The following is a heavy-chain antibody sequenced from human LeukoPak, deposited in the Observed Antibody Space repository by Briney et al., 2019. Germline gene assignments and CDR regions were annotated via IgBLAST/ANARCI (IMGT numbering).Heavy chain of an antibody. CDR3: ARRRGPVDAFDI. Sequence: SETLSLTCTVSGGSISSSSYYWGWIRQPPGKGLEWIGSIYHSGSTYYNPSLKSRVTISVDTSRNQFSLKLSSVTAADTAVYYCARRRGPVDAFDIWGQGTMVTVSS. CDR1: GGSISSSSYY. V-gene: IGHV4-39*07. J-gene: IGHJ3*02. CDR2: IYHSGST.